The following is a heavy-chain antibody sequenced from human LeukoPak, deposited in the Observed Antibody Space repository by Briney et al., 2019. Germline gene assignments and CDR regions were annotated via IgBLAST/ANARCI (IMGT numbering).Heavy chain of an antibody. D-gene: IGHD3-16*01. CDR2: ITSKYVT. CDR1: GFVVSRNY. Sequence: GGSLRLSCAASGFVVSRNYMAWVRQAPGKKLEWVSAITSKYVTYYAYSVKGRFVISRDNSKNTMYLQMNGLRAEDTAMYYCYGIHLGDAFDLWGQGTMVTASS. CDR3: YGIHLGDAFDL. J-gene: IGHJ3*01. V-gene: IGHV3-53*01.